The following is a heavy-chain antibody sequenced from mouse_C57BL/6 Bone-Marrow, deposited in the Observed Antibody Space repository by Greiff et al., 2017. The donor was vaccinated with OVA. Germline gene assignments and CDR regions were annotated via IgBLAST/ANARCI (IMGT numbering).Heavy chain of an antibody. V-gene: IGHV1-15*01. CDR1: GYTFTDYE. Sequence: VQLQQSGAELVRPGASVTLSCKASGYTFTDYEMHWVKQTPVHGLEWIGAIDPETGGTAYNQKFKGKAILTADKSSSTAYMELRSLTSEDSAVYYCTRSPPPGFAYWGQGTLVTVSA. CDR2: IDPETGGT. CDR3: TRSPPPGFAY. J-gene: IGHJ3*01.